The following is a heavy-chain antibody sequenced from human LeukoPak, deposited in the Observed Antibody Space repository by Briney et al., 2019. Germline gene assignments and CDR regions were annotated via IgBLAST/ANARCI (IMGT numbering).Heavy chain of an antibody. J-gene: IGHJ4*02. CDR2: FSSSGSYI. CDR1: GFTFSSYS. D-gene: IGHD1-14*01. Sequence: GGSLRLSCAASGFTFSSYSMNWVRQAPGKGLEWVSSFSSSGSYIYYADSVKGRFTISRDNAKNSLYLQMNSLRAEDTAVYYCARDSRGRSRPYYFDYWGQGTLVTVSS. V-gene: IGHV3-21*01. CDR3: ARDSRGRSRPYYFDY.